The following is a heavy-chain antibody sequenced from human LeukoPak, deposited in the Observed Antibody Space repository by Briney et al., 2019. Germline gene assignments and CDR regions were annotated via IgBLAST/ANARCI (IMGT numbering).Heavy chain of an antibody. Sequence: SVKVSCKASGGTFSSYAFSWVRQAPGQGLEWMGGIIPIFGTANYAQKFQGRVTITADESTSTAYMELSSLRSEDTAVYYCARVRSGSDSGWEAFDIWGQGTMVTVSS. CDR3: ARVRSGSDSGWEAFDI. CDR1: GGTFSSYA. CDR2: IIPIFGTA. V-gene: IGHV1-69*13. D-gene: IGHD6-19*01. J-gene: IGHJ3*02.